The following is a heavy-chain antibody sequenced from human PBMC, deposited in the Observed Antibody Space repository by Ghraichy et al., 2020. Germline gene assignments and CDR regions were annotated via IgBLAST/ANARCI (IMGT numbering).Heavy chain of an antibody. J-gene: IGHJ6*03. D-gene: IGHD5-18*01. CDR1: GGSISSYY. V-gene: IGHV4-59*01. CDR3: ARVGRNVGYGKFYYYYYMDV. CDR2: IFYSGST. Sequence: SETLSLTCTVSGGSISSYYWSWIRQPPGKGLEWIGYIFYSGSTNYNPSLKSRVTISVDTSKNQFSLKLSSVTAADTAVYYCARVGRNVGYGKFYYYYYMDVWGKGTTVTVSS.